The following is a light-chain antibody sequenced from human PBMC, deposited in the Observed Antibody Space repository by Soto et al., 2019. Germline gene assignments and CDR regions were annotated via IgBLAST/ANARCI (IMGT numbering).Light chain of an antibody. V-gene: IGKV3-15*01. CDR1: QSVSSN. Sequence: EIVMTQSPATLSVSPGERATLSCRASQSVSSNLAWYQQKPGQAPRLLIYDASTRATGIPARFSGSGSGTECTLTISSLQSEDFAVYYCQQYNNWPRGTFGQGTKVDIK. J-gene: IGKJ1*01. CDR2: DAS. CDR3: QQYNNWPRGT.